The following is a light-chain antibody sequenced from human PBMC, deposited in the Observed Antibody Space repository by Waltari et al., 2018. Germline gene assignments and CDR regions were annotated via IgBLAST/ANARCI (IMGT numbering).Light chain of an antibody. J-gene: IGKJ1*01. CDR3: QQYNIYWT. CDR2: KSS. V-gene: IGKV1-5*03. CDR1: QSISSW. Sequence: DIQMTQSPSTLSASVGDRVTITCRASQSISSWLAWDQQKPGKAPKLLIYKSSSLESGVPSRVSGSGSGTEFTLTISSLQPDDFATYYCQQYNIYWTFGQGTKVEIK.